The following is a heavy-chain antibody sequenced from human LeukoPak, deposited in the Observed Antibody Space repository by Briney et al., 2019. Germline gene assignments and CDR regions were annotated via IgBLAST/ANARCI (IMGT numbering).Heavy chain of an antibody. Sequence: SETLSLTCAVYGGSFSGYYWSWIRQPPEKGLEWIGEINHSGSTNYNPSLKSRVTISVDTSKNQFSLKLSSVTAADTAVYYCVRGLYSSSWYRWFDPWGQGTLVTVSS. CDR3: VRGLYSSSWYRWFDP. CDR2: INHSGST. J-gene: IGHJ5*02. V-gene: IGHV4-34*01. CDR1: GGSFSGYY. D-gene: IGHD6-13*01.